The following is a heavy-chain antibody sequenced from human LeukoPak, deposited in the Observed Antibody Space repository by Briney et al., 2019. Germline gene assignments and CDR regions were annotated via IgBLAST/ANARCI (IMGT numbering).Heavy chain of an antibody. CDR3: ARVPYDSSGYYVENYYYYGMDV. CDR2: IYYSGST. J-gene: IGHJ6*02. V-gene: IGHV4-39*07. Sequence: PSETLSLTCTVSGGSISSSSYYWGWIRQPPGKGLEWIGSIYYSGSTNYNPSLKSRVTISVDTSKNQFSLKLSSVTAADTAVYYCARVPYDSSGYYVENYYYYGMDVWGQGTTVTVSS. D-gene: IGHD3-22*01. CDR1: GGSISSSSYY.